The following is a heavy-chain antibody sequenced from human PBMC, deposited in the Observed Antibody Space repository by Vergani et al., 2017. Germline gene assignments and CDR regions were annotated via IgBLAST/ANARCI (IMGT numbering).Heavy chain of an antibody. V-gene: IGHV3-23*04. CDR2: ISGSGGST. D-gene: IGHD6-19*01. CDR1: GFTFSSYA. Sequence: EVQLVESGGGLVQPGGSLRLSCAASGFTFSSYAMSWVRQAPGKGLEWVSAISGSGGSTYYADSVKGRFTISRDNSKNTLYMQMNSLRAEDTSVYYCAKEPHSSGWYGWWFDPWGQGTLVTVSS. CDR3: AKEPHSSGWYGWWFDP. J-gene: IGHJ5*02.